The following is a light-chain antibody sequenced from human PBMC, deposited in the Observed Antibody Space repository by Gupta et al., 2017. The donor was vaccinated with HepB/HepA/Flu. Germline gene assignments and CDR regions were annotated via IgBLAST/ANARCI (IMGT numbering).Light chain of an antibody. CDR1: SPNIGAGYD. CDR3: QSYDSSLSGSYV. Sequence: QSVLTQPPSVSGAPGQRVTISSTASSPNIGAGYDVHWYQQLPGTAPKLLIYGNSNRPSGVPDRFSGSKSGTSASLAITGLQAEDEADYYCQSYDSSLSGSYVFGTGTKVTVL. J-gene: IGLJ1*01. CDR2: GNS. V-gene: IGLV1-40*01.